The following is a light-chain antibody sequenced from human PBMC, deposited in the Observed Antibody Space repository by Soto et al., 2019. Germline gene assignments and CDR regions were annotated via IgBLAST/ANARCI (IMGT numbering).Light chain of an antibody. V-gene: IGKV1-39*01. J-gene: IGKJ1*01. CDR3: QQSYRTPPT. CDR1: QSISSY. Sequence: DIQMTQSPSSLSASVGDRVTITCRASQSISSYLNWYQQKPGKAPKLLIYAASSLQSGVPSRFSGRGSGTNFTLSISSLQPEDFATYYCQQSYRTPPTFGQGNEMEIK. CDR2: AAS.